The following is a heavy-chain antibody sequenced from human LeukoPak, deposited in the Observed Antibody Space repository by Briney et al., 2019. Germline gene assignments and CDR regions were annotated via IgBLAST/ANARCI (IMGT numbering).Heavy chain of an antibody. CDR1: GFTFDDYA. Sequence: GGSLRLSCAASGFTFDDYAMHWVRQAPGKGLEWVSGITWNSDNIEYADSVKGRFTISRDNAKNSLYLQMNSLRAEDTAVYYCARGSRIATYYMDVWGKGTTVTVSS. V-gene: IGHV3-9*01. D-gene: IGHD6-13*01. CDR3: ARGSRIATYYMDV. J-gene: IGHJ6*03. CDR2: ITWNSDNI.